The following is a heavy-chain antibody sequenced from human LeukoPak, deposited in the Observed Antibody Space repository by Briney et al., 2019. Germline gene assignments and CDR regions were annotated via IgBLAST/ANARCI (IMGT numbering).Heavy chain of an antibody. CDR2: MNPNSGNT. D-gene: IGHD6-13*01. CDR1: GYTFTSYD. V-gene: IGHV1-8*01. J-gene: IGHJ6*02. CDR3: ARLLDSSSWYENGMDV. Sequence: ASVKVSCKASGYTFTSYDINWVRQATGQGLEWMGWMNPNSGNTGYSQKFQGRVTMTRNTSISTAYMELSSLRSEDTAVYYCARLLDSSSWYENGMDVWGQGTTVTVSS.